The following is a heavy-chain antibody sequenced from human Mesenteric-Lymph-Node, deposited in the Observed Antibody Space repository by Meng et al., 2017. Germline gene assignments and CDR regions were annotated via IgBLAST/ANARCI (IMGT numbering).Heavy chain of an antibody. J-gene: IGHJ4*02. Sequence: QLQLRRSGQGLLKPSETLSLTCTVSGGSISINGYYWDWVRQPPGKGLEWIGAIYHSGSTSYNPSLQSRVTMFVDTSKNQFSLMLTSVTATDTAVYYCARRRGGSGRDCWGQGTLVTVSS. CDR1: GGSISINGYY. V-gene: IGHV4-39*01. CDR2: IYHSGST. CDR3: ARRRGGSGRDC. D-gene: IGHD3-10*01.